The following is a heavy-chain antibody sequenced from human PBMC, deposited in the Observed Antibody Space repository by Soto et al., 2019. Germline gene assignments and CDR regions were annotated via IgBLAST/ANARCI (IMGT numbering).Heavy chain of an antibody. CDR1: GGSFSGYY. J-gene: IGHJ4*02. V-gene: IGHV4-34*01. CDR3: ARFDYGDYGGFDY. D-gene: IGHD4-17*01. Sequence: QVQLQQWGAGLLKPSETLSLTCAVYGGSFSGYYWSWIRQPPGKGLEWIGEINHSGSTNYNPSLKSRVTISVDTSKNQFSLKLSSVTAADTAVYYCARFDYGDYGGFDYWGQGTLVTVSS. CDR2: INHSGST.